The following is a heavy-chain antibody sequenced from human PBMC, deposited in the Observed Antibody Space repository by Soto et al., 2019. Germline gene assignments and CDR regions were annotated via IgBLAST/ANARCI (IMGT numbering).Heavy chain of an antibody. CDR3: AREGDTDGFDY. D-gene: IGHD2-21*02. V-gene: IGHV3-53*02. J-gene: IGHJ4*02. CDR2: IYTGGTT. CDR1: GFNVSRNY. Sequence: EVQLVETGGGLKQPGGSLRLSCAASGFNVSRNYMSWVRQAPGKGLEWVSLIYTGGTTYYADSVKGRFTISRDISKNTLYLQMNSLRAEDTAVYYCAREGDTDGFDYWGQGTLVTVSS.